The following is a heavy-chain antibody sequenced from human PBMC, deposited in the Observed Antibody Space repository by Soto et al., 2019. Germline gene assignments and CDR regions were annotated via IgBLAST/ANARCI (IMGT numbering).Heavy chain of an antibody. CDR2: TYYRSNWRH. J-gene: IGHJ4*02. D-gene: IGHD6-19*01. Sequence: SQTLSLTCAISGDSVSSSTAAWNWIRSSPSRGLEWLGRTYYRSNWRHDYAVSVKSRITVNPDTSKNHFSLQLNSVTPDDMAVYYCARGVAGSGFDLWGQGTLVTVSS. CDR3: ARGVAGSGFDL. CDR1: GDSVSSSTAA. V-gene: IGHV6-1*01.